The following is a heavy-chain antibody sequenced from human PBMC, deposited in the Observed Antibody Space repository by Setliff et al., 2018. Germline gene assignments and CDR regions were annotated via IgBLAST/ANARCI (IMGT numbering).Heavy chain of an antibody. D-gene: IGHD3-10*01. Sequence: LPETLSLTCAVYGDSFSDYYWSWIRQPPGKGLEWIGSMYYSGSTYYNPSLKGRVTLSVDTTKNQFSLKLTSMTAADTAVYFCARHLLVQGTYHFDYWGQGSPVTVSS. CDR1: GDSFSDYY. CDR3: ARHLLVQGTYHFDY. J-gene: IGHJ4*02. CDR2: MYYSGST. V-gene: IGHV4-34*01.